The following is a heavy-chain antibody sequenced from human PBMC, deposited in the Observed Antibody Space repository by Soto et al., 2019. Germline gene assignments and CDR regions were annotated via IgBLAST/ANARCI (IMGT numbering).Heavy chain of an antibody. CDR3: ARATCCSGGPSGWFDP. CDR1: GYTFTSYG. CDR2: ISAYNGNT. Sequence: ASVKVSCKASGYTFTSYGISWVRQAPGQGLEWMGWISAYNGNTNYAQKLQGRVTITADESTSTAYMELSSLRSEDTAVYYCARATCCSGGPSGWFDPWGQGTLVTVS. V-gene: IGHV1-18*01. D-gene: IGHD2-15*01. J-gene: IGHJ5*02.